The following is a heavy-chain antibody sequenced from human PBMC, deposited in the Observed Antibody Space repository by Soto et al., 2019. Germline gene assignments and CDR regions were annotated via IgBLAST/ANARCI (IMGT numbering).Heavy chain of an antibody. J-gene: IGHJ4*02. D-gene: IGHD6-19*01. Sequence: EVQLVESGGGLVKPVGSLRLSCAASGFTFSNAWMNWVRQAPGKGLEWVGRIKSKTDGGTTDYAAPVKGRFTISRDDSKNTLYLQMNSLKTEDTAVYYCTTDIAVAGGFDYWGQGTLVTVSS. CDR3: TTDIAVAGGFDY. CDR1: GFTFSNAW. V-gene: IGHV3-15*07. CDR2: IKSKTDGGTT.